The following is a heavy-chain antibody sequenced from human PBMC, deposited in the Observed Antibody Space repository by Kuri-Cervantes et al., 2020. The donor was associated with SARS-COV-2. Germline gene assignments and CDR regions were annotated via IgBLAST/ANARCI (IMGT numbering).Heavy chain of an antibody. V-gene: IGHV4-39*07. CDR3: ARDGIAGGFDP. Sequence: SETLSLTCTVSGGSISSSSYYWGWIRQPPGKGLEWIGSIYYSGSTYYNPSLKSRVTISVDTSKNQFSLKLSSVTAADTAAYYCARDGIAGGFDPWGQGTLVTVSS. CDR2: IYYSGST. J-gene: IGHJ5*02. D-gene: IGHD6-13*01. CDR1: GGSISSSSYY.